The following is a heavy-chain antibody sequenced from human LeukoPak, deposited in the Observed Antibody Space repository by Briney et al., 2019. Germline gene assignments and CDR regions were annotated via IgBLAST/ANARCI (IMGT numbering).Heavy chain of an antibody. CDR1: GGTFSIYA. J-gene: IGHJ4*02. CDR2: IIPIFGTA. D-gene: IGHD5-24*01. Sequence: SVKVSSKASGGTFSIYAISWVRQAPGQGLEWMGGIIPIFGTANYAQKFQGSVTITTDESTSTAYMELSSLRSEDTAVYYCARDRSEMATTRTFDYWGQGTLVTVSS. V-gene: IGHV1-69*05. CDR3: ARDRSEMATTRTFDY.